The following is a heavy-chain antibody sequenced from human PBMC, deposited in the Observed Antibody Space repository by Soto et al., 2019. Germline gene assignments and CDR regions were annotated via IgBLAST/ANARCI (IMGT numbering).Heavy chain of an antibody. D-gene: IGHD3-22*01. V-gene: IGHV5-51*01. J-gene: IGHJ4*02. CDR3: ARRSGYYDSSGYYYGPIDY. CDR2: IYPGDSDT. Sequence: PGESLKISCKDYGYSFTNNWIARVRQMPGKGLEWMGIIYPGDSDTRYSPSFQGQVTISADKSISTAYLQWSSLKASDTAMYYCARRSGYYDSSGYYYGPIDYWGQGTLVTVSS. CDR1: GYSFTNNW.